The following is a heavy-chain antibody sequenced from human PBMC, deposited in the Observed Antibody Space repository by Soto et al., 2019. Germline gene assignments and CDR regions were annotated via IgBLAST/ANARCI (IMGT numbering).Heavy chain of an antibody. J-gene: IGHJ4*02. CDR1: GFSLSTTEEG. Sequence: QITLKESGPTLVNPTQTLTLTCTFSGFSLSTTEEGVGWIRQPPGKAPEWLALIYWDDDKRYSPSLKTRLTITKDTSKYQVVLTVTNVDPVDTATYYCAHGSCFGADCYPNPYFDFWGQGILVTVSS. D-gene: IGHD2-21*02. CDR2: IYWDDDK. CDR3: AHGSCFGADCYPNPYFDF. V-gene: IGHV2-5*02.